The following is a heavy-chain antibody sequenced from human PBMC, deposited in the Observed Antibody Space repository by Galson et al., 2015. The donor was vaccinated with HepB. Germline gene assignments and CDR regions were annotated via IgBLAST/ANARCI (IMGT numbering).Heavy chain of an antibody. CDR2: IWYDGSNK. Sequence: SLRLSCAASGFTFSSYGMHWVRQAPGKGLEWVAVIWYDGSNKYYADSVKGRFTISRDNSKNTLYLQMNSLRAEDTAVYYCAREGYYDSSGLGFTETRGAFDIWGQGTMVTVSS. CDR3: AREGYYDSSGLGFTETRGAFDI. V-gene: IGHV3-33*01. D-gene: IGHD3-22*01. CDR1: GFTFSSYG. J-gene: IGHJ3*02.